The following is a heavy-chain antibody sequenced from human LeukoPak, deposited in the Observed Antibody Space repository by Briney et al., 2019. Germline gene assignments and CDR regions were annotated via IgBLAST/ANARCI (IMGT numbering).Heavy chain of an antibody. V-gene: IGHV4-34*01. Sequence: SETLCLTCAVYGGSFSGYYWSWIRQPPGKGLEWVGDIYHSGSTYYKQSLKSRVTMSIDTSNNQVSLELSAVAAADPAVYYCASSWVVPGALNLGRYYYYGMDVWGKGTTVTVSS. CDR2: IYHSGST. D-gene: IGHD2-2*01. CDR3: ASSWVVPGALNLGRYYYYGMDV. J-gene: IGHJ6*04. CDR1: GGSFSGYY.